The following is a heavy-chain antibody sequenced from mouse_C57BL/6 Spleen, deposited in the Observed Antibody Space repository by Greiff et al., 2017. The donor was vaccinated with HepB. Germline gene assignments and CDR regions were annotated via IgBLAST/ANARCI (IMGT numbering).Heavy chain of an antibody. J-gene: IGHJ3*01. V-gene: IGHV7-3*01. CDR2: IRNKANGYTT. D-gene: IGHD2-1*01. CDR3: ARYTPLYGNPFAY. Sequence: EVKLMESGGGLVQPGGSLSLSCAASGFTFTDYYMSWVRQPPGKALEWLGFIRNKANGYTTEYSASVKGRFTISRDNSQSILYLQMNALRAEDSATYYCARYTPLYGNPFAYWGQGTLVTVSA. CDR1: GFTFTDYY.